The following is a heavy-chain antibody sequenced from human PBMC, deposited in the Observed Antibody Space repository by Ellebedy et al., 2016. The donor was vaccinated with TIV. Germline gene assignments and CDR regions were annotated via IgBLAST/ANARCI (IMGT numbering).Heavy chain of an antibody. V-gene: IGHV3-49*03. D-gene: IGHD2-15*01. CDR1: GFTFGDYA. CDR2: IRAKAYGEMT. J-gene: IGHJ4*01. CDR3: TRDPHRYCSRVSCPSDY. Sequence: GESLKISCITSGFTFGDYAVGWFRQAPGKGPEWVSFIRAKAYGEMTDYAASVKGRFTISRDDSKSAAYLQMNSLRTEDTAIYYCTRDPHRYCSRVSCPSDYWGHGILVTVSS.